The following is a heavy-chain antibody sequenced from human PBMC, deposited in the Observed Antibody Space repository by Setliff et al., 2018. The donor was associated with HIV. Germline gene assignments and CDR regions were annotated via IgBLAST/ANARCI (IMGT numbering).Heavy chain of an antibody. V-gene: IGHV4-61*10. CDR3: ATYLSDNYLDGAFDI. Sequence: PSETLSLTCSVSGGSVNSGNYHWAWIRQPAGKGLEWIGHIYTSGSPHYKSSLTSRLTISLDTSRNQFSLKLTSVTAADTAIYYCATYLSDNYLDGAFDIWGRGTMVTVSS. CDR1: GGSVNSGNYH. CDR2: IYTSGSP. D-gene: IGHD3-3*01. J-gene: IGHJ3*02.